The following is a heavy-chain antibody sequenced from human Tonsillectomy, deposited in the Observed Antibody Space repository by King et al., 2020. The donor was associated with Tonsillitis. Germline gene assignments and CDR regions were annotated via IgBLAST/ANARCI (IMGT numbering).Heavy chain of an antibody. D-gene: IGHD2-2*01. CDR1: GFTFSSYA. J-gene: IGHJ6*02. Sequence: VQLVESGGGVVQPGRSLRLSCAASGFTFSSYAMHWVRQAPGKGLEWVAVISYDGSNKYYADSVKGRFTISRDNSKNTLYLQMNSLRAEDTAVYYCATDIVVVPAAKRYYYYYGMDVWGQGTTVTVSS. V-gene: IGHV3-30-3*01. CDR3: ATDIVVVPAAKRYYYYYGMDV. CDR2: ISYDGSNK.